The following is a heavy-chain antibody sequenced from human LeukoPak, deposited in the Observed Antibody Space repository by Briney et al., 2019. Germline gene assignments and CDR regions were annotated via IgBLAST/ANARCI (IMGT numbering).Heavy chain of an antibody. Sequence: SETLSLTCTVSGGSISSYYWSWIRQPPGKGLEWIGYIYYSGNTDYNPSLKSRITLSVDTSKNQFSLELSSVTAADTAVYYCARAEGDYWGQGTLVTVSS. CDR1: GGSISSYY. J-gene: IGHJ4*02. CDR3: ARAEGDY. CDR2: IYYSGNT. V-gene: IGHV4-59*01.